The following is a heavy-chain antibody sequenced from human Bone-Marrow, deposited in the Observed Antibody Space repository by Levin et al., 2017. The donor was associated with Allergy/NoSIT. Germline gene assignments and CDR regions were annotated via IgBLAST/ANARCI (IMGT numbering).Heavy chain of an antibody. CDR3: ASLGYTISYYDYAMDV. CDR2: IKNSGTT. J-gene: IGHJ6*02. Sequence: PSETLSLTCSVSGGSISNSYWSWIRQAPGKGLEWIGYIKNSGTTKYNPSLNSRVTISADTSKNQVSLRLTSVTAADTAVYYCASLGYTISYYDYAMDVWGQGTTDTVSS. CDR1: GGSISNSY. D-gene: IGHD5-12*01. V-gene: IGHV4-59*01.